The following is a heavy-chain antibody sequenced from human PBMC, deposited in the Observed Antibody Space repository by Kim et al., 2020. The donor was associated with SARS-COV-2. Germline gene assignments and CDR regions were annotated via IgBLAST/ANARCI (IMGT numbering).Heavy chain of an antibody. V-gene: IGHV3-9*01. CDR3: AKALPGSYGSGFDY. CDR1: GFTFDDYA. D-gene: IGHD3-10*01. Sequence: GGSLRLSCAASGFTFDDYAMHWVRQAPGKGLEWVSGISWNSGSIGYADSVKGRFTISRDNAKNSLYLQMNSPRAEDTALYYCAKALPGSYGSGFDYWGQGTLVTVSS. J-gene: IGHJ4*02. CDR2: ISWNSGSI.